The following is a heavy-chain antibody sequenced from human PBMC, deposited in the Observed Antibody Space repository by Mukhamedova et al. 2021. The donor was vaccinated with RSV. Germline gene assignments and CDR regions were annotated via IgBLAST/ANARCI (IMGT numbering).Heavy chain of an antibody. CDR3: AKDHEGGYCSGGSCYLFDY. J-gene: IGHJ4*02. V-gene: IGHV3-23*01. CDR2: ISGSGGST. D-gene: IGHD2-15*01. Sequence: QSTWGGLEWVSAISGSGGSTYYADSVKGRFTISRDNSKNTLYLQMNSLRAEDTAVYYCAKDHEGGYCSGGSCYLFDYWGQGTLVTVSS.